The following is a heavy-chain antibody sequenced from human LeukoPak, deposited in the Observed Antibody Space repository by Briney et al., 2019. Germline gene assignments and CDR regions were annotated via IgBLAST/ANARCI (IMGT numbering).Heavy chain of an antibody. J-gene: IGHJ4*02. Sequence: SETLSLTCTVSGYSISSGYYWGWIRPPPGKGLEWIGSIYHSAITYSTPSLMSRVTISADTSKNQFSLKLSSVTAADTAVYYCATAPDYFDYWGQGTLVTVSS. CDR3: ATAPDYFDY. CDR2: IYHSAIT. V-gene: IGHV4-38-2*02. CDR1: GYSISSGYY.